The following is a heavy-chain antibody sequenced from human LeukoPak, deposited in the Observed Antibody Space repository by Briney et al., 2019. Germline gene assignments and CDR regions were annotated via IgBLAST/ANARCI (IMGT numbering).Heavy chain of an antibody. CDR2: ISGSGGST. V-gene: IGHV3-23*01. D-gene: IGHD3-22*01. CDR1: GFTFSSYA. J-gene: IGHJ4*02. CDR3: AKHRRHYDSSGYYSCYFDY. Sequence: GRSLRLSCAASGFTFSSYAMSWVRQAPGKGLEWVSAISGSGGSTYYADSVKGRFTISRDNSKNTLYLQMNGLRAEDTAVYYCAKHRRHYDSSGYYSCYFDYWGQGTLVTVSS.